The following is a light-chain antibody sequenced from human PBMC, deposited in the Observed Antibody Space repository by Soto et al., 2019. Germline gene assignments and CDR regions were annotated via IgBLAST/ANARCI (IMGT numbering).Light chain of an antibody. J-gene: IGKJ2*01. CDR1: QSVSSK. Sequence: EIVMTQSPGTLSVSPGERVTLSCRASQSVSSKVAWYQQKPGQAPRLLIFTASLRATGVPARFSGSGSGTEFTLTISSPQSEDFAVYWCQQYYNWPLEYTFGQGTKLEI. CDR2: TAS. V-gene: IGKV3-15*01. CDR3: QQYYNWPLEYT.